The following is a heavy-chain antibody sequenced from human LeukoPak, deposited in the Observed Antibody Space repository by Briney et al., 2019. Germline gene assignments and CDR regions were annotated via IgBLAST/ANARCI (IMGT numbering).Heavy chain of an antibody. V-gene: IGHV3-74*01. Sequence: GGSLRLSCAASGFIFSSYWMHWVRQAPGKGLVWVSRINSNGSGTSYADSVKGRFTISRDNAKNTLYPQMNSLRAEDTAVYYCARTGLTSGGYQSFDYWGQGALVTVSS. CDR3: ARTGLTSGGYQSFDY. D-gene: IGHD3-22*01. CDR1: GFIFSSYW. J-gene: IGHJ4*02. CDR2: INSNGSGT.